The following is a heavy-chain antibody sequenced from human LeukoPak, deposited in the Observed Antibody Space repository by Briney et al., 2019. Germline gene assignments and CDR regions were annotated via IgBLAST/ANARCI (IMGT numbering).Heavy chain of an antibody. CDR2: ISENI. CDR1: GFVFSRDN. J-gene: IGHJ4*02. V-gene: IGHV3-69-1*01. CDR3: VREIGRPKTFYFHS. Sequence: PGGSLRLSCTASGFVFSRDNMNWVRQAPGKGLEWVSHISENIYHADSVRGRFTISRDNAKNSLYLQMSSLRAEDTAVYYCVREIGRPKTFYFHSWGRGTLVIVSS.